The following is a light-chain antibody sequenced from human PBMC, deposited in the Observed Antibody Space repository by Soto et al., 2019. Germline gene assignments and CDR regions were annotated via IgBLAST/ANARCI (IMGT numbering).Light chain of an antibody. CDR3: QEYNNWRPIT. J-gene: IGKJ4*01. CDR2: GAS. Sequence: EIVMTHSPSTLSLSPVESATLSCSASQSIISKLACYQQKPGQAPRLLLYGASTRATGIPVRFSGSGSGTEFTLTITSLQSEDFAVYYCQEYNNWRPITFGGGTKVDIK. V-gene: IGKV3-15*01. CDR1: QSIISK.